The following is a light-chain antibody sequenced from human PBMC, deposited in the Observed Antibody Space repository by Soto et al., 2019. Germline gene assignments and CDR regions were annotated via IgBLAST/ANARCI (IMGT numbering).Light chain of an antibody. CDR1: QSVRSNY. CDR2: DAS. Sequence: EIVLTQSPATLSLSPGERATLSCGASQSVRSNYVAWFQQKPGLAPRLLIYDASSRATGIPDRFRGSGSGTDFTLTISRLEPEDYAVYYCQQYGTSPFTFGPGTKVDIK. CDR3: QQYGTSPFT. V-gene: IGKV3D-20*01. J-gene: IGKJ3*01.